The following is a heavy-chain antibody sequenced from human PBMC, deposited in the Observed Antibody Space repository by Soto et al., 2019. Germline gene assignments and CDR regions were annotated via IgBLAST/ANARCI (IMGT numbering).Heavy chain of an antibody. V-gene: IGHV1-2*04. D-gene: IGHD6-6*01. J-gene: IGHJ4*02. CDR1: GYTFTGYY. CDR2: INPNSGGT. CDR3: ARANLADRHFFDY. Sequence: ASVKVSCKASGYTFTGYYMHWVRQAPGQGLEWMGWINPNSGGTNYAQKFQGWVTMTRDTSISTAYMELSRLRSDDTAVYYCARANLADRHFFDYWGQGTLVTVSS.